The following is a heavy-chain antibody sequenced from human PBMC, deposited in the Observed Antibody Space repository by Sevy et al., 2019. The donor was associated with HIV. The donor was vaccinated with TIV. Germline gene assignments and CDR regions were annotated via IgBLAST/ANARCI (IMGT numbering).Heavy chain of an antibody. CDR1: GFTFSSYA. V-gene: IGHV3-23*01. Sequence: GESLKISCAASGFTFSSYAMSWVRQAPGKGLEWVSAISGSGGSTYYADSVKGRFTISRDNSKNTLYLKMNSLRAEDTAVYYCAKEGGDVGVYANIEYYYGMDVWGQGTTVTVSS. CDR2: ISGSGGST. CDR3: AKEGGDVGVYANIEYYYGMDV. J-gene: IGHJ6*02. D-gene: IGHD2-8*01.